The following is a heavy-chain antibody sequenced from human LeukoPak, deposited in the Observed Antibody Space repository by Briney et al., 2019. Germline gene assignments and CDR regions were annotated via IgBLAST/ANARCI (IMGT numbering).Heavy chain of an antibody. D-gene: IGHD3-22*01. V-gene: IGHV1-69*13. Sequence: VASVKVSCKASGGTFSSYAISWVRQAPGQGLEWMGGIIPIFGTANYAQKFQGRVTITADESTSTAYMELSSLRSEDTAVYYCARDWSHYDSSGYYGLGAFDIWGQGTMVTVSS. CDR1: GGTFSSYA. J-gene: IGHJ3*02. CDR3: ARDWSHYDSSGYYGLGAFDI. CDR2: IIPIFGTA.